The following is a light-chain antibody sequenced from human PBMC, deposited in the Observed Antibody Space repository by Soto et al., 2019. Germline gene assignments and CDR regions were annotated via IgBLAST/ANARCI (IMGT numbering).Light chain of an antibody. CDR3: QQYENLPT. CDR2: DAS. CDR1: QSISSW. Sequence: DIQMTQSPSTLSASVGDRVTITCRASQSISSWLAWYQQKPVKAPKLLIYDASNLETGVPSRFRGSGSGTDFTFTISRLQPEDIATYYCQQYENLPTFGQGTRLETK. V-gene: IGKV1-33*01. J-gene: IGKJ5*01.